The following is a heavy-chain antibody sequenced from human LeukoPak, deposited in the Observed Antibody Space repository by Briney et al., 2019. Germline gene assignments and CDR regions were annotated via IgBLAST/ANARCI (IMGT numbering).Heavy chain of an antibody. D-gene: IGHD3-10*01. Sequence: ASVKVSCKASGYTFTSYGISWVRQAPGQGLEWMGWISAYNGNTNYAQKLQGRVTMTIDTSTSTAYMELRSLRSDDTAVYYCARGGDFMVRGVIISRYYFDYWGQGTLVTVSS. V-gene: IGHV1-18*01. J-gene: IGHJ4*02. CDR1: GYTFTSYG. CDR3: ARGGDFMVRGVIISRYYFDY. CDR2: ISAYNGNT.